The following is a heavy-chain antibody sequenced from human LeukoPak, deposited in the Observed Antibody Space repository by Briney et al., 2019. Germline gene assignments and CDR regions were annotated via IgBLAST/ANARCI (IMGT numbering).Heavy chain of an antibody. V-gene: IGHV3-74*01. J-gene: IGHJ3*02. CDR1: GSTFSTYW. D-gene: IGHD4-17*01. CDR2: INSDGSST. Sequence: PGGSLRLSCAASGSTFSTYWMHWVRQAPGKGLVWVSRINSDGSSTRYADSVKGRFTISRDNAKNTLYLQMNSLRAEDTAVYYCARDLRTTGAFDIWGQGTMVTVSS. CDR3: ARDLRTTGAFDI.